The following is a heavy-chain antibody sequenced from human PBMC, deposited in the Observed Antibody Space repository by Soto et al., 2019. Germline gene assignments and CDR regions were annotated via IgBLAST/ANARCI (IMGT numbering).Heavy chain of an antibody. D-gene: IGHD6-19*01. CDR3: ARALAGYSSGWYPSGFDY. CDR2: ISSSSSYI. Sequence: GGSLRLSCAASGFTFSSYSMNWVRQAPGKGLEWVSSISSSSSYIYYADSVKGRFTISRENAKNSLYLQMNSLRAEDTAVYYCARALAGYSSGWYPSGFDYWGQGTLVTVSS. J-gene: IGHJ4*02. CDR1: GFTFSSYS. V-gene: IGHV3-21*01.